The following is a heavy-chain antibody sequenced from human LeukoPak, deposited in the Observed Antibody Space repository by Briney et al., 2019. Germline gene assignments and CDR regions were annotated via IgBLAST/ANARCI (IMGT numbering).Heavy chain of an antibody. CDR1: GYTFSSYG. CDR3: ARQAGGYSSGWYQFHFDY. V-gene: IGHV1-18*04. CDR2: INSSNGKT. Sequence: ASVKVSCKASGYTFSSYGISWVRQAPGQGLEWMGWINSSNGKTNYAQKFQGRVTMITDTSTSTAYMELRSLRSDDTAVYYCARQAGGYSSGWYQFHFDYWGQGTLVTVSS. J-gene: IGHJ4*02. D-gene: IGHD6-19*01.